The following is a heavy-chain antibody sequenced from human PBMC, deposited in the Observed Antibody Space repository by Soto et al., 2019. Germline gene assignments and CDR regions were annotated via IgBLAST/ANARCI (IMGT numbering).Heavy chain of an antibody. D-gene: IGHD3-9*01. CDR2: INPNSGGT. CDR1: GYTFTGYD. Sequence: ASVKVSCKASGYTFTGYDMHWVRQAPGQGLEWMGWINPNSGGTNYAQKFQGRVTMTRDTSISTAYMELSRLRSDDTAVYYCARDRLRYFDWLLEGAYYYYGMDVWGQGTTVTVSS. J-gene: IGHJ6*02. CDR3: ARDRLRYFDWLLEGAYYYYGMDV. V-gene: IGHV1-2*02.